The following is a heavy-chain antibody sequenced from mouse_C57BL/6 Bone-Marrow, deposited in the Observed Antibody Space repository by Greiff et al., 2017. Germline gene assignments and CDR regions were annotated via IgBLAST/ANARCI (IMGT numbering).Heavy chain of an antibody. J-gene: IGHJ4*01. Sequence: VQLQESGAELARPGASVKLSCKASGYTFTSYGISWVKQRTGQGLEWIGEIYPRSGNTYYNEKFKGKATLTADKSSSTAYMELRSLTSEDSAVYFCARAFYYGSSSYAMDYWGQGTSVTVSS. CDR2: IYPRSGNT. CDR3: ARAFYYGSSSYAMDY. V-gene: IGHV1-81*01. D-gene: IGHD1-1*01. CDR1: GYTFTSYG.